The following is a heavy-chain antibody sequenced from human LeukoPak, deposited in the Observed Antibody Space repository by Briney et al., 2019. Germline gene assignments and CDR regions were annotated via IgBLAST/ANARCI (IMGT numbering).Heavy chain of an antibody. CDR1: GYTFTGYY. D-gene: IGHD6-19*01. CDR3: ARDLYQWLPSTRPRDYYYYMDV. V-gene: IGHV1-2*02. Sequence: ASVRVSCKASGYTFTGYYIHWVRQAPGQGLEYMGWINPNSGGTKYAQKFQGRDTMTRDTSISTVYMELSRLGSDDTAVYYCARDLYQWLPSTRPRDYYYYMDVWAEGTTVTVSS. CDR2: INPNSGGT. J-gene: IGHJ6*03.